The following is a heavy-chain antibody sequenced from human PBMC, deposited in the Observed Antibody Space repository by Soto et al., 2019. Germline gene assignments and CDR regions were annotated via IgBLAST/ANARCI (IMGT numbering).Heavy chain of an antibody. J-gene: IGHJ4*02. CDR3: ARARTVTTFDY. V-gene: IGHV4-34*01. Sequence: SETLSLTCAVYGGSFSGYYWSWIRQPPGKGLEWIGEINHSGSTNYNPSLKSRVTISVDTSKNQFSLKLSSVTAADTAVYYCARARTVTTFDYWGQGTLVTVSS. D-gene: IGHD4-17*01. CDR1: GGSFSGYY. CDR2: INHSGST.